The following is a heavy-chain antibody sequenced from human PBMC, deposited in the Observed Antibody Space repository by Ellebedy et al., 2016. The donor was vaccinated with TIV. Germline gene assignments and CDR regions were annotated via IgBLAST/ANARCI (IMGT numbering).Heavy chain of an antibody. CDR1: GYTFSNYG. CDR2: ISTYNGQT. CDR3: ARDFHCSSTNCYERPSLYYFDY. V-gene: IGHV1-18*01. D-gene: IGHD2-2*01. Sequence: AASVKVSCKASGYTFSNYGISWVRQAPGQGLEWMGWISTYNGQTNYAQKFQGRVTMTTDTSSSTAYLELRRRRSDDTAVYFCARDFHCSSTNCYERPSLYYFDYWGQGTLVTVSS. J-gene: IGHJ4*02.